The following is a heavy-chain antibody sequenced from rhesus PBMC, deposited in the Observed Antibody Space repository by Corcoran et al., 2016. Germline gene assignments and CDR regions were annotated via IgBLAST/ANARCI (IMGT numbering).Heavy chain of an antibody. Sequence: EVQLVQSGAEVKKPGASVKISCKASGYTFTDHYLNWVRQAPGKGLEWMGRFDPEDGEADYAQKFQDRVTITADMSTDTAYMELNSLRAEDTAVYYCAKVRVDYNMWTRYPEYGLDSWGQGVVVTVSS. J-gene: IGHJ6*01. CDR1: GYTFTDHY. CDR2: FDPEDGEA. CDR3: AKVRVDYNMWTRYPEYGLDS. D-gene: IGHD3-3*01. V-gene: IGHV1-111*02.